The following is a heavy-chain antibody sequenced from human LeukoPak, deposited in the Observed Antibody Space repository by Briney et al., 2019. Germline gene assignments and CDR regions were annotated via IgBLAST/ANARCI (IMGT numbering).Heavy chain of an antibody. Sequence: SETLSLTCTVSGGSISSGGYYWSWIRQHPGKGLEWIGYIYYSGSTYYNPSLKSRVTISVDTSKNQFSLKLSSVTAADTAVYYCARGGSSWYLVGDSYFDYWGQGTLVTVSS. D-gene: IGHD6-13*01. CDR3: ARGGSSWYLVGDSYFDY. CDR2: IYYSGST. V-gene: IGHV4-30-4*08. CDR1: GGSISSGGYY. J-gene: IGHJ4*02.